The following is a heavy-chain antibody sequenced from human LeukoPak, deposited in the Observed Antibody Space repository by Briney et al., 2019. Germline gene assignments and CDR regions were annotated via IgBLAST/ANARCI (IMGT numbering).Heavy chain of an antibody. V-gene: IGHV3-30*18. CDR2: ISYDGRIK. Sequence: PGRSLRLSCAASGFTLSNYGIHWVRQAPGKGLEWVAVISYDGRIKYYAYSVKGRSTISRDNSKNTLYMQMNSLRPADTAIYYCAKLAELSSFELWGRGTLVTVAS. CDR1: GFTLSNYG. CDR3: AKLAELSSFEL. D-gene: IGHD1-26*01. J-gene: IGHJ2*01.